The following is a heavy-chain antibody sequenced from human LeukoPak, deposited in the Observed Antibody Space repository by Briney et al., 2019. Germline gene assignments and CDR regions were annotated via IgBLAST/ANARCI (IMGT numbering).Heavy chain of an antibody. Sequence: PGGSLRLSCAASGFTFSSYWMTWVRQAPGKGLEWVANIKQDGSEKYYVDSVKGRFTISGDNAKNSLYLQMNNLRVEDTAVYYCVRDRSCGWSAGTFDCWGQGTLVTVSS. CDR3: VRDRSCGWSAGTFDC. CDR1: GFTFSSYW. J-gene: IGHJ4*02. D-gene: IGHD6-19*01. V-gene: IGHV3-7*01. CDR2: IKQDGSEK.